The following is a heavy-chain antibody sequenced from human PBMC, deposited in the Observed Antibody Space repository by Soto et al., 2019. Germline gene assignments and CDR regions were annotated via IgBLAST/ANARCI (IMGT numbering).Heavy chain of an antibody. CDR3: VRPRLSGSYYNMETYYFDY. J-gene: IGHJ4*02. Sequence: PSETLSLTCIVSGGSVSSSSYYWGWIRQPPGKGLEWIGSIYYSGSTYYNPSLKSRVTISVDTSKNQFSLKLSSVTAADTAVYYCVRPRLSGSYYNMETYYFDYWGQGTLVTVSS. D-gene: IGHD3-10*01. CDR1: GGSVSSSSYY. V-gene: IGHV4-39*01. CDR2: IYYSGST.